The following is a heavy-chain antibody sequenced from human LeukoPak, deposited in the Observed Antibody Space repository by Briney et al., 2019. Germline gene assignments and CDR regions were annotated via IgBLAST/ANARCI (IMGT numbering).Heavy chain of an antibody. V-gene: IGHV3-23*03. CDR3: ARDTGSKTPGAMMGATGDAFDI. J-gene: IGHJ3*02. D-gene: IGHD1-26*01. CDR2: IYTSGGT. Sequence: GGSLRLSCTVSGFIFGDYALNWVRQAPGKGLEWVSVIYTSGGTYYADSVKGRFTISRDNSKNTLFLQMNSLRAEDTAVYYCARDTGSKTPGAMMGATGDAFDIWGQGTMVTVSS. CDR1: GFIFGDYA.